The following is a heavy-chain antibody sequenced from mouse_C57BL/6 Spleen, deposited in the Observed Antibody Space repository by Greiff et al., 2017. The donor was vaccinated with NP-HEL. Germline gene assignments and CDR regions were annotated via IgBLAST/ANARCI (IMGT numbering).Heavy chain of an antibody. J-gene: IGHJ4*01. CDR3: ARGPYGNYGRSAMDY. V-gene: IGHV1-53*01. D-gene: IGHD2-1*01. Sequence: QVQLKESGTELVKPGASVKLSCKASGYTFTSYWMHWVKQRPGQGLEWIGNINPSNGGTNYNEKFKSKATLTADKSSSTAYMQLSSLTSEDSAVYYCARGPYGNYGRSAMDYWGQGTSVTVSS. CDR1: GYTFTSYW. CDR2: INPSNGGT.